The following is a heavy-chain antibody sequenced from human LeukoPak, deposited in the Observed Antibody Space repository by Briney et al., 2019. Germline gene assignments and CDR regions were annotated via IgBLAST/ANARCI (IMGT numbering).Heavy chain of an antibody. Sequence: GGSLRLSCAASGFTFSSNWMHWVRQAPGKGLVWVSRINEDGSTANYADSVKGRSTIFRDNAKNTLYLQMNSLRAEDTAVYYCVRDLGGRSGHWGQGTLVTVSS. D-gene: IGHD1-26*01. CDR3: VRDLGGRSGH. J-gene: IGHJ4*02. V-gene: IGHV3-74*01. CDR1: GFTFSSNW. CDR2: INEDGSTA.